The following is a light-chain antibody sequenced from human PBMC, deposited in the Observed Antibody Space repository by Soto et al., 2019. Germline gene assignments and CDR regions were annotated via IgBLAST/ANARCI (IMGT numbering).Light chain of an antibody. J-gene: IGLJ1*01. CDR3: SLYTRISTYL. Sequence: QSALTQPPSVSGSPGQSVTISCTGISSDIGSYNRVSWYQQPPGTAPKLMIYEVNNRPSGVPDRFSGSTSGNTASLTISGLQAEDEADYYCSLYTRISTYLFGTGIKLTVL. CDR1: SSDIGSYNR. V-gene: IGLV2-18*01. CDR2: EVN.